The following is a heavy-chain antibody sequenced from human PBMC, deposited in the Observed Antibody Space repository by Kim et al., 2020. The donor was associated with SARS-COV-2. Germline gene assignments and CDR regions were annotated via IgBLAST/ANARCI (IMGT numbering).Heavy chain of an antibody. D-gene: IGHD3-22*01. J-gene: IGHJ4*01. CDR3: ARVYYDSSGYLPFDY. V-gene: IGHV4-59*01. Sequence: PPHNSRVTISVDPSKTQFSLKLSSVTAADTAVYYCARVYYDSSGYLPFDYWGQGTLVTVSS.